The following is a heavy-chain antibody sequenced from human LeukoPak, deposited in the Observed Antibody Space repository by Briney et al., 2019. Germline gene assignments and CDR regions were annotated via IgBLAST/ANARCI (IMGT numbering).Heavy chain of an antibody. Sequence: GGSLRLSCAASGFTFSSSSMNWVRQAPGKGLEWVSSISSSSSYIYYADSVKGRFTISRDNAKNSLYLQMNSLRAEDTAVYYCARDLVGAEGNYFDYWGQGTLVTVSS. CDR2: ISSSSSYI. V-gene: IGHV3-21*01. CDR3: ARDLVGAEGNYFDY. D-gene: IGHD1-26*01. CDR1: GFTFSSSS. J-gene: IGHJ4*02.